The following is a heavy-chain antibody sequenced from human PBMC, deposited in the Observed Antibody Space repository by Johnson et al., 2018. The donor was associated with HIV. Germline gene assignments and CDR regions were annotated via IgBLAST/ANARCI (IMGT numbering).Heavy chain of an antibody. CDR1: GFTFSYAW. Sequence: VQLVESVGGLVKPGGSLRLSCAASGFTFSYAWMNWVRQAPGKGLEWVGRIKSKTDGGTTDYAAPVKGRFSISRDDSKNTLYLQMNSLKTEDTAVYYCTTDRATYDAFDIWGQGTMVTVSS. CDR2: IKSKTDGGTT. J-gene: IGHJ3*02. CDR3: TTDRATYDAFDI. D-gene: IGHD1-26*01. V-gene: IGHV3-15*01.